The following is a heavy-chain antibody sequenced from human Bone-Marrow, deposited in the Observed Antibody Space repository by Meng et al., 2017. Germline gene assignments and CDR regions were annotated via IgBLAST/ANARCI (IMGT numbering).Heavy chain of an antibody. CDR2: IKSKSDGGTI. V-gene: IGHV3-15*02. CDR3: STGWDFDY. J-gene: IGHJ4*02. D-gene: IGHD1-26*01. CDR1: GFTFSNAW. Sequence: EVQLVESGGALVKPGGSLRLSCAGSGFTFSNAWMNWVRQAPGKGLEWVGRIKSKSDGGTIEYAAPVKGRIAISRDDSKNTVYLQVNTLNTEDTGVYYCSTGWDFDYWGQGTLVTVSS.